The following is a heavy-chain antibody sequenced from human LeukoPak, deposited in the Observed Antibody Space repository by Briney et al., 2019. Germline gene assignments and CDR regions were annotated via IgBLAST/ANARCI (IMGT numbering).Heavy chain of an antibody. CDR3: ARVIEGYFDY. CDR1: GGSISSYY. CDR2: IYYSGST. D-gene: IGHD5-24*01. J-gene: IGHJ4*02. V-gene: IGHV4-59*01. Sequence: SETLSLTCTVSGGSISSYYWSWIRRPPGKGLEWIGYIYYSGSTNYNPSLKSRVTISVDTSKNQFSLKLSSVTAADTAVYYCARVIEGYFDYWGQGTLVTVSS.